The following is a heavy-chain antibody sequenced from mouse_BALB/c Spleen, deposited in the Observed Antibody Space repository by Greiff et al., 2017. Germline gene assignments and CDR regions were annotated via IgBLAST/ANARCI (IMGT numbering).Heavy chain of an antibody. CDR1: GFTFSSYT. J-gene: IGHJ4*01. Sequence: EVQGVESGGGLVQPGGSLKLSCAASGFTFSSYTMSWVRQTPEKRLEWVAYISNGGGSTYYPDTVKGRFTISRDNAKNTLYLQMSSLKSEDTAMYYCARVGYGSIYAMDYWGQGTSVTVSS. CDR3: ARVGYGSIYAMDY. CDR2: ISNGGGST. D-gene: IGHD1-1*01. V-gene: IGHV5-12-2*01.